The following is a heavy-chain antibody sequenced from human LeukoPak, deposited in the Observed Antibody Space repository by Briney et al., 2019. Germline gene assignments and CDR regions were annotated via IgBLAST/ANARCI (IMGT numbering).Heavy chain of an antibody. D-gene: IGHD3-10*01. CDR2: IYTSGST. Sequence: PSETLSLTCTVSGGSISSYYWSWIRQPAGKGLEWIGRIYTSGSTNYNPSLKSRVTMSVDTSKNHFSLKLSSVTAADTAVYYCARESTVRYYNSLDPWGQRTLVTVSS. CDR3: ARESTVRYYNSLDP. CDR1: GGSISSYY. J-gene: IGHJ5*02. V-gene: IGHV4-4*07.